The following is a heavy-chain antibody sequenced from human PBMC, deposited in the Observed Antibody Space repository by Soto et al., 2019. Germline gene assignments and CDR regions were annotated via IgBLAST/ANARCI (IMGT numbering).Heavy chain of an antibody. J-gene: IGHJ6*02. Sequence: PSQTLSLTCAISGDSVSSNSAAWNWIRQSPSRGLEWLGRTYYRSKWYNDYAVSVKSRITINPDTSKNQFSLQLNSVTPEDTAVYYCARDKGAVAGTDPLYYYGMDVWGQGTTVTVS. CDR2: TYYRSKWYN. CDR1: GDSVSSNSAA. V-gene: IGHV6-1*01. CDR3: ARDKGAVAGTDPLYYYGMDV. D-gene: IGHD6-19*01.